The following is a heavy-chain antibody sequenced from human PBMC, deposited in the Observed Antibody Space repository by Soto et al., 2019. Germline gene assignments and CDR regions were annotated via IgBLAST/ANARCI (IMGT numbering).Heavy chain of an antibody. CDR2: ISSSSSYI. J-gene: IGHJ3*02. CDR3: ARDGYCSGGSCLDAFDI. V-gene: IGHV3-21*01. D-gene: IGHD2-15*01. Sequence: GGSLRLSCAASGFTFSSYSMNWVRQAPGKGLEWVSSISSSSSYIYYADSVKGRFTISRDNAKNSLYLQMNSLRAEDTAVYYCARDGYCSGGSCLDAFDIWGQGTMVTVSS. CDR1: GFTFSSYS.